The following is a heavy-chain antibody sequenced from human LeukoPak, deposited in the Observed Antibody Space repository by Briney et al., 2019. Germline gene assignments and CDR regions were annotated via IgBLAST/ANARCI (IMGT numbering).Heavy chain of an antibody. CDR3: ARGVGFWSGYYSDY. CDR2: IYHSGST. V-gene: IGHV4-31*03. D-gene: IGHD3-3*01. J-gene: IGHJ4*02. Sequence: SETLSLTCTVSGGSISNGGYYWTWIRQLPGKGLEWIGYIYHSGSTYYNPSLKSRLTISVDTSKNQFSLKLSSVTAADTAVYYCARGVGFWSGYYSDYWSQGTLVTVSS. CDR1: GGSISNGGYY.